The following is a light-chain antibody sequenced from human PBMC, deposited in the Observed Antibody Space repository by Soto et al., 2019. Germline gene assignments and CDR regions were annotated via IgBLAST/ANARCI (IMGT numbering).Light chain of an antibody. V-gene: IGLV1-40*01. CDR3: QSYDSSLSGWV. CDR1: SSNIGAGYD. Sequence: QSVLTQPLSVSGAPGQRVTISCTGSSSNIGAGYDVYWYQQLPGTAPKFLIYGNSNRPSGVPDRFSGSKSGTSASLAITGLQAEDEADYYCQSYDSSLSGWVFGGGTKLTVL. J-gene: IGLJ3*02. CDR2: GNS.